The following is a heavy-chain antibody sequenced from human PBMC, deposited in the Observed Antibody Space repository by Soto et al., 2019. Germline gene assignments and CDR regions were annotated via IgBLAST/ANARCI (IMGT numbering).Heavy chain of an antibody. V-gene: IGHV3-23*01. CDR2: ISGSGGST. Sequence: PGGSLRLSCAASGFTFSSYAMSWVRQAPGKGLEWVSAISGSGGSTYYADSVKGRFTISRDNSKNTLYLQMNSLRAEDTAVYYCAKGLLYRFQTRIAARPDVYGMDVWGQGTTVTVSS. J-gene: IGHJ6*02. CDR3: AKGLLYRFQTRIAARPDVYGMDV. CDR1: GFTFSSYA. D-gene: IGHD6-6*01.